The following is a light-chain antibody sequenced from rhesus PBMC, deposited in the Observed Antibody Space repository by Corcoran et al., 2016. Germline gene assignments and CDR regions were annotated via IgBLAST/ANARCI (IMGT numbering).Light chain of an antibody. CDR3: QHGYGSAWT. CDR1: QGISSY. V-gene: IGKV1-28*02. Sequence: DIQMTQSPSSLSASVGDTVTITCRASQGISSYLNWFQQKPGKAPTLLIYAASSLESGVPSRFSGSGSGTDFTLTISSLQPEDFAIYYCQHGYGSAWTFGQGTRVEIK. J-gene: IGKJ1*01. CDR2: AAS.